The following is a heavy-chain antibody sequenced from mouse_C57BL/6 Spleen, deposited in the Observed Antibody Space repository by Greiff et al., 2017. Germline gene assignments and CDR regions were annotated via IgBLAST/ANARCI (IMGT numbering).Heavy chain of an antibody. CDR2: IYIGNGYT. CDR3: ARDTTVVATGYFDY. D-gene: IGHD1-1*01. Sequence: EVQRVESGAELVRPGSSVKMSCKTSGYTFTSYGINWVKQRPGQGLEWIGYIYIGNGYTEYNEKFKGKATLTSDTSSSTAYMQLSSLTSEDSAIYFCARDTTVVATGYFDYWGQGTTLTVSS. CDR1: GYTFTSYG. J-gene: IGHJ2*01. V-gene: IGHV1-58*01.